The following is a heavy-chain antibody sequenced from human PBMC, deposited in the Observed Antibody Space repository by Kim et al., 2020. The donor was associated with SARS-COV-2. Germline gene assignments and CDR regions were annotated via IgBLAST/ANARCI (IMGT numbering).Heavy chain of an antibody. D-gene: IGHD6-19*01. V-gene: IGHV3-21*01. CDR3: ASYSSGWTSFDY. J-gene: IGHJ4*02. CDR2: ISSSSSYI. CDR1: GFTFSSYS. Sequence: GGSLRLSCAASGFTFSSYSMNWVRQAPGKGLEWVSSISSSSSYIYYADSVKGRFTISRDNAKNSLYLQMNSLRAEDTAVYYCASYSSGWTSFDYWGQGTLVTVSS.